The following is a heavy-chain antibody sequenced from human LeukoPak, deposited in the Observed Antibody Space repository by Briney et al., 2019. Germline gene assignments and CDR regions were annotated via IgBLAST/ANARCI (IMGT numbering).Heavy chain of an antibody. J-gene: IGHJ3*02. CDR1: GFTFSSYW. Sequence: GGSLRLSCAASGFTFSSYWMSWVRQAPGKGLEWVSSISSSSSYIYYADSVKGRFTISRDNAKNSLYLQMNSLRAEDTAVYYCARDTGYYDSRTFDIWGQGTMVTVSS. V-gene: IGHV3-21*01. D-gene: IGHD3-22*01. CDR3: ARDTGYYDSRTFDI. CDR2: ISSSSSYI.